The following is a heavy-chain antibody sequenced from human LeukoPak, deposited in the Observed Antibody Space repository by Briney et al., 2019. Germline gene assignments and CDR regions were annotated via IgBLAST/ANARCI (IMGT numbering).Heavy chain of an antibody. J-gene: IGHJ4*02. D-gene: IGHD6-13*01. V-gene: IGHV3-43*02. CDR2: ISGDGGST. CDR3: ATHPQYSSSWTWFDY. CDR1: GFTFDDYA. Sequence: GGSLRLSCAASGFTFDDYAMHWVRQAPGEGLEWVSLISGDGGSTYYADSVKGRFTISRDNSKNSLYLQMNSLRTEDTALYYCATHPQYSSSWTWFDYWGQGTLVSVSS.